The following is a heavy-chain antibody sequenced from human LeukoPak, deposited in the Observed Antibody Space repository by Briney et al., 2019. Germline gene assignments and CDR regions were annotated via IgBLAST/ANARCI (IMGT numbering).Heavy chain of an antibody. D-gene: IGHD2-2*01. CDR2: INPNSGGT. V-gene: IGHV1-2*02. CDR1: GYTFTGYY. CDR3: ARDTPHYCSSTSCPFDY. J-gene: IGHJ4*02. Sequence: ASVKVSCKASGYTFTGYYMHWARQAPGQGLEWMGWINPNSGGTNYAQKFQGRVTMTRDTSISTAYMELSRLRSDDTAVYYCARDTPHYCSSTSCPFDYWGQGTLVTVSS.